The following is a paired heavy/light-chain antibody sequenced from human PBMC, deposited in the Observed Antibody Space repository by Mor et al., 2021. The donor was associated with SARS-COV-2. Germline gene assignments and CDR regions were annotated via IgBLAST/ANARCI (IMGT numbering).Light chain of an antibody. Sequence: DIVMTQSPDSLGVSLGERVTINCRSSQTVLYSSNNKNYLGWYQQKPGQPPKLLIYWASTRESGVPDRFSGSGSGTDFTLTISSLQAEDVAVYYCQQYYSNPFTFGPGTKVDIK. CDR3: QQYYSNPFT. CDR1: QTVLYSSNNKNY. CDR2: WAS. V-gene: IGKV4-1*01. J-gene: IGKJ3*01.
Heavy chain of an antibody. CDR1: GYNFITYW. CDR3: ARLGDYGGLIGSFDM. CDR2: IHPGDSDA. J-gene: IGHJ3*02. Sequence: EVQLVQSGAEVKKPGESLKISCKASGYNFITYWIGWVRQVPGKGLEWLGIIHPGDSDARYSPSFQGQVTMSADKSISAAYLQLSSLKASDSAMYYCARLGDYGGLIGSFDMWGQGTMVIVSS. V-gene: IGHV5-51*03. D-gene: IGHD4-17*01.